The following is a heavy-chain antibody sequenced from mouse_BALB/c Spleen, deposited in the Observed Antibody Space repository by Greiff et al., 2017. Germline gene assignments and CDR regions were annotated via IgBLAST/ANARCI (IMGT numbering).Heavy chain of an antibody. J-gene: IGHJ3*01. CDR3: ARMGSDGYYGGFAY. D-gene: IGHD2-3*01. Sequence: VQLQQSGAELVKPGASVKLSCTASGFNIKDTYMHWVKQRPEQGLEWIGRIDPANGNTKYDPKFQGKATITADTSSNTAYLQLSSLTSEDTAVYYCARMGSDGYYGGFAYWGQGTLVTVSA. CDR1: GFNIKDTY. V-gene: IGHV14-3*02. CDR2: IDPANGNT.